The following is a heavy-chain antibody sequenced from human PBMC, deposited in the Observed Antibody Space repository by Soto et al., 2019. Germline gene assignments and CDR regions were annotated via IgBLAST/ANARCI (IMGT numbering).Heavy chain of an antibody. J-gene: IGHJ5*02. CDR1: GGSISSSSYY. CDR3: ARRIVVVPAVFDH. CDR2: IYYSGST. Sequence: QLQLQESGPGLVKPSETLSLTCTVSGGSISSSSYYWGWIRQPPGKGLEWIGSIYYSGSTYYNPSLKSRVTISVDTSKNQFSLKLSSVTAADTAVYYCARRIVVVPAVFDHWGQGTLVTVSS. D-gene: IGHD2-2*01. V-gene: IGHV4-39*01.